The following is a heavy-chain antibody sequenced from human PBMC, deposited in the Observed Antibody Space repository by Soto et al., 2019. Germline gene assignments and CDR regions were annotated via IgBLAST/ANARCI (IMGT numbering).Heavy chain of an antibody. D-gene: IGHD1-7*01. J-gene: IGHJ4*02. V-gene: IGHV3-23*01. CDR3: AKTGNYDFDY. Sequence: PGGSLRLSCAASGFTFSNYAMTWVRQAPGKGLEWVSVITGSGGSTYNADSVKGRFTISRDNSKNTLYLQMNSLRAEDTAIYYCAKTGNYDFDYWGQGTLVTVSS. CDR2: ITGSGGST. CDR1: GFTFSNYA.